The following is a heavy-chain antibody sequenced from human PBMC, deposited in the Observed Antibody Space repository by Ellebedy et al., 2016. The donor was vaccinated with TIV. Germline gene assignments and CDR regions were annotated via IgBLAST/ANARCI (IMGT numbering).Heavy chain of an antibody. CDR2: INPSGGST. Sequence: ASVKVSXXASGYTFRNYGVSWVRQAPGQGLEWMGIINPSGGSTSYAQKFQGRVTMTRNTSISTAYMELSSLRSEDTAVYYCAILYSSSSHDYYYYYMDVWGKGTTVTVSS. V-gene: IGHV1-46*01. J-gene: IGHJ6*03. CDR1: GYTFRNYG. CDR3: AILYSSSSHDYYYYYMDV. D-gene: IGHD6-6*01.